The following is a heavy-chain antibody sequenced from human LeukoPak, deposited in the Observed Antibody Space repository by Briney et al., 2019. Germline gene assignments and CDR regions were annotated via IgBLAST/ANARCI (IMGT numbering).Heavy chain of an antibody. CDR3: ARATGYCSSTSCNNWFDP. D-gene: IGHD2-2*01. V-gene: IGHV4-59*08. Sequence: SETLSLTCTVSGGSISSYYWSWIRQPPGKGLEWIGCIYYSGSTNYNPSLKSRVTISVDTSKNQFSLKLSSVTAADTAVYYCARATGYCSSTSCNNWFDPWGQGTLVTVSS. CDR1: GGSISSYY. J-gene: IGHJ5*02. CDR2: IYYSGST.